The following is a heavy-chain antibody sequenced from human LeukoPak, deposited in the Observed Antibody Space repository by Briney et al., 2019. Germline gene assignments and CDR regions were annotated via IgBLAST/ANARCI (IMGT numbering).Heavy chain of an antibody. J-gene: IGHJ6*02. Sequence: SETLSLTCIVSHGSISNNYWSWIRQPPGKGLEWIGYIYYSGSTNYNPSPKSRVTISVDTSKNQFSLKLSSVTAADTAVYYCARDVGIFGVGMDVWGQGTTVTVSS. CDR1: HGSISNNY. D-gene: IGHD3-3*02. V-gene: IGHV4-59*01. CDR2: IYYSGST. CDR3: ARDVGIFGVGMDV.